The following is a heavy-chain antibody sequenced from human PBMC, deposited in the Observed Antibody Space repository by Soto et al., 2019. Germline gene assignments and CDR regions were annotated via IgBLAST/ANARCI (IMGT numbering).Heavy chain of an antibody. D-gene: IGHD6-13*01. CDR2: IRSKAYGGTT. V-gene: IGHV3-49*04. Sequence: LRLSCTASGFTFGDYAMSWVRQAPGKGLEWVGFIRSKAYGGTTEYAASVKGRFTISRDDSKSIAYLQMNSLKTEDTAVYYCTRSGAAAGTDYYYGMDVWGQGTTVTVSS. CDR3: TRSGAAAGTDYYYGMDV. J-gene: IGHJ6*02. CDR1: GFTFGDYA.